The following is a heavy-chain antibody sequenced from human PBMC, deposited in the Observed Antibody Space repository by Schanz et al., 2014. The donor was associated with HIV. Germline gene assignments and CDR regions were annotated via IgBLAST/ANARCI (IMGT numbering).Heavy chain of an antibody. V-gene: IGHV3-11*01. Sequence: VQLVESGGDLVKPGGSLRLSCAASGFRLSDYYMSWIRQAPGKGLEWVSYISRSGSTMYYAESVKGRFTISRDNTKNSLYLEMDSLRVEDTAMYYCTRDAFYYDSPFDFWGQGTMVTVSS. CDR2: ISRSGSTM. CDR1: GFRLSDYY. J-gene: IGHJ3*01. CDR3: TRDAFYYDSPFDF. D-gene: IGHD3-22*01.